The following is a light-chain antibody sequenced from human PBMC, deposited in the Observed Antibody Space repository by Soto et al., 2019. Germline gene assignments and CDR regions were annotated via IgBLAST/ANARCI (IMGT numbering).Light chain of an antibody. V-gene: IGKV1D-12*01. Sequence: DIQMTQSPSSVSASVGDSVTITCRASQDMSRWLAWYQQKPGKAPKLLIYAASTLQSEVPPRFSGTGSGTDFTLTISSLQPEDFATYYCQQRSSFPITFGQGTRQQIK. CDR3: QQRSSFPIT. J-gene: IGKJ5*01. CDR2: AAS. CDR1: QDMSRW.